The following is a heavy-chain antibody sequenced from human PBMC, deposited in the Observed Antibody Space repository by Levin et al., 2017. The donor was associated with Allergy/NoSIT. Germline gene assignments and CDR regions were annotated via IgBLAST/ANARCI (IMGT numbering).Heavy chain of an antibody. J-gene: IGHJ5*02. CDR1: GFTFSSYA. V-gene: IGHV3-30-3*01. CDR3: ARDYLGCSSTSCHQVGEGWFDP. CDR2: ISYDGSNK. D-gene: IGHD2-2*01. Sequence: GESLKISCAASGFTFSSYAMHWVRQAPGKGLEWVAVISYDGSNKYYADSVKGRFTISRDNSKNTLYLQMNSLRAEDTAVYYCARDYLGCSSTSCHQVGEGWFDPWGQGTLVTVSS.